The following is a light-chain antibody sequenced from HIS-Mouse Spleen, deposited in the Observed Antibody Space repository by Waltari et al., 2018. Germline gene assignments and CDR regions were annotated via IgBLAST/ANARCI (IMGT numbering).Light chain of an antibody. CDR1: SSDVGGYNL. CDR2: EGS. J-gene: IGLJ2*01. CDR3: CSYAGSSTLV. V-gene: IGLV2-23*01. Sequence: QSALTQPAPVSGAPGQPIPLSCPGTSSDVGGYNLAPWYQQHPGKAPKPMIYEGSKRPSGVSNRFSGSKSGNTASLTISGLQAEDEADYYCCSYAGSSTLVFGGGTKLTVL.